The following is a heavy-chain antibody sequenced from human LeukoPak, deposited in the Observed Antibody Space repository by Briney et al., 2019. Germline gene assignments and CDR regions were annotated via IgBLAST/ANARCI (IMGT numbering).Heavy chain of an antibody. J-gene: IGHJ3*02. CDR2: IYYSGST. V-gene: IGHV4-59*01. D-gene: IGHD3-16*01. CDR3: ARVGGAPLGAFDI. Sequence: SETLSLTCSVSGGSISSYYWSWIRQPPGKGLEWIGYIYYSGSTNYNPSLKSRVTISKDMSKNQFSLRLTSVTAADTAVYYCARVGGAPLGAFDIWGQGTMVTASS. CDR1: GGSISSYY.